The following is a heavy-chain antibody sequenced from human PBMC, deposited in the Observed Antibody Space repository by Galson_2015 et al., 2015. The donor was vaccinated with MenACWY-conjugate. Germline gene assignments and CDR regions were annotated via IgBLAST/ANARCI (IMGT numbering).Heavy chain of an antibody. Sequence: SVKVSCKASGYTFTSYAMHWVRQAPGQRLEWMGWINAGNGNTKYSQKFQGRVTITRDTSASTAYMELSSLRSEDTAVYYCARDGVWFGELLVDDYWGQGTLVTVSS. CDR3: ARDGVWFGELLVDDY. CDR1: GYTFTSYA. CDR2: INAGNGNT. V-gene: IGHV1-3*01. J-gene: IGHJ4*02. D-gene: IGHD3-10*01.